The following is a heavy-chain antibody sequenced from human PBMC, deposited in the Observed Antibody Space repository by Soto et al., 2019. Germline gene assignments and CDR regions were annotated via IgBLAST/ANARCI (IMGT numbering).Heavy chain of an antibody. D-gene: IGHD6-19*01. CDR2: IYYSGST. Sequence: SETLSLTCTVSGGSISSSSYYWGWIRQPPGKGLEWIGSIYYSGSTYYNPSLKSRVTISVDTSKNQFSLKLSSVTAADTAVYYCARRFSRLSGIAVAGTFDYWGQGTLVTSPQ. CDR3: ARRFSRLSGIAVAGTFDY. J-gene: IGHJ4*02. V-gene: IGHV4-39*01. CDR1: GGSISSSSYY.